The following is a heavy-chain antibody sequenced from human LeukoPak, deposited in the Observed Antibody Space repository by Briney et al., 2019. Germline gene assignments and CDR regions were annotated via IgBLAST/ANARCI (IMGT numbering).Heavy chain of an antibody. CDR3: ASDDY. J-gene: IGHJ4*02. Sequence: SETLSLTCTVSGYSISSSYYWSWIRQPPGKGLEWIGYIYYSGSTNYNPSLKSRVTISVDTSKNQFSLKLSSVTAADTAVYYCASDDYWGQGTLVTVSS. CDR1: GYSISSSYY. CDR2: IYYSGST. V-gene: IGHV4-61*01.